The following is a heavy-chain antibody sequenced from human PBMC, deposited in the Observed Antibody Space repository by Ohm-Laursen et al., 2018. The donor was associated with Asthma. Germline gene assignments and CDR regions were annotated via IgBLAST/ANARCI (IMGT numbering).Heavy chain of an antibody. D-gene: IGHD3-16*02. V-gene: IGHV3-21*01. CDR2: ISSSSSYI. CDR1: GFTFSSYS. J-gene: IGHJ5*02. Sequence: GSLRLSCTASGFTFSSYSMNWVRQAPGKGLEWVSSISSSSSYIYYADSVKGRFTISRDNAKNSLYLQMNSLRAEDTAVYYCARGDYVWGSYRLSHGWFDPWGQGTLVTVSS. CDR3: ARGDYVWGSYRLSHGWFDP.